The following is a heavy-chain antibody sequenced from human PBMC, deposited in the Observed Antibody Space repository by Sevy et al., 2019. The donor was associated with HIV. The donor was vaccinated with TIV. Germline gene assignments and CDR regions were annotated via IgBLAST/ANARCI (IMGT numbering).Heavy chain of an antibody. D-gene: IGHD3-10*01. Sequence: GGSLRLSCAASGFTFGDYDMHWVRQGTGKSLEWVSSIGTAVDTYYAASVKGRFTVSRENATTSLYLQINGLRAGDTATYYCARGSHSGSEIILGSSNADNWYFDLWGRGTLVTVSS. CDR3: ARGSHSGSEIILGSSNADNWYFDL. CDR2: IGTAVDT. V-gene: IGHV3-13*04. CDR1: GFTFGDYD. J-gene: IGHJ2*01.